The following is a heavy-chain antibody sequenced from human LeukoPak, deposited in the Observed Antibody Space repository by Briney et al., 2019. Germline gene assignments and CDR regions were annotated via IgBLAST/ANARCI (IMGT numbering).Heavy chain of an antibody. Sequence: PGGSLRLSCAASGFTFRTYAMSWVRQAPGKGLEWVSAISGSGGSTYYADSVKGRFTISRDNSKNTLYLQMNSLRAEDTAVYYCAKDGGYSYGYYYYYGMDVWGQGTTVTVSS. CDR3: AKDGGYSYGYYYYYGMDV. CDR2: ISGSGGST. J-gene: IGHJ6*02. D-gene: IGHD5-18*01. V-gene: IGHV3-23*01. CDR1: GFTFRTYA.